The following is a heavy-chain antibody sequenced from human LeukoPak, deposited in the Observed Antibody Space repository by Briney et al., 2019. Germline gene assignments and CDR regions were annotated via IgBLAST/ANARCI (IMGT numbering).Heavy chain of an antibody. V-gene: IGHV3-33*01. CDR3: ARGGEFEAFDI. CDR1: GFIFSSYG. D-gene: IGHD3-16*01. CDR2: IWFGGSNK. J-gene: IGHJ3*02. Sequence: GGSLRLSCAASGFIFSSYGMNWVRQAPGKGLEGGAIIWFGGSNKYYADSVKGQFTISRDNSKNTLYLQMNSLRAEDTAVYYCARGGEFEAFDIWGQGTMVTVSS.